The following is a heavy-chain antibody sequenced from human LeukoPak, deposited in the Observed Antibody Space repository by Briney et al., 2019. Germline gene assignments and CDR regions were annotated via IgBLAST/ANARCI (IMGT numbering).Heavy chain of an antibody. CDR2: IYPSDSDT. Sequence: GESLKISCKGSGYTFTTYWIGWVRQMPGKGLEWMGIIYPSDSDTRFSPSFQGQVSISADKSISTAYLQWSSLKASDTAMYYCARQVEAVSSGSVQGSVDCSSTSCYADYYYYYYYMDVWGKGTTVTVSS. D-gene: IGHD2-2*01. CDR1: GYTFTTYW. V-gene: IGHV5-51*01. J-gene: IGHJ6*03. CDR3: ARQVEAVSSGSVQGSVDCSSTSCYADYYYYYYYMDV.